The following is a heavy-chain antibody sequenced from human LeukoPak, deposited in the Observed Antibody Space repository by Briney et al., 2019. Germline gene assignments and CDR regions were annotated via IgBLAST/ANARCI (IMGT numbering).Heavy chain of an antibody. J-gene: IGHJ4*02. Sequence: ASVKVSCKASGYTFTSYGISWVRQAPGQWLEWMGWISAYNGNTNYAQKLQGRVTMTTDTSTSTAYMELRSLRSDDTAVYYCARDSSIAAAGVPFDYWGQGTLVTVSS. CDR1: GYTFTSYG. CDR3: ARDSSIAAAGVPFDY. V-gene: IGHV1-18*01. D-gene: IGHD6-13*01. CDR2: ISAYNGNT.